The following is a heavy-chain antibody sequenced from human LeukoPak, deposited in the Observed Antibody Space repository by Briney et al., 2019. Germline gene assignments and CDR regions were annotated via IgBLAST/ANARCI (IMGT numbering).Heavy chain of an antibody. Sequence: PGGSLRLSCAASGFTFTNYSMNWVRQTRGKGLEWVSSISSSSTYKYYADSVKGRFTISRDNARNSLYLQMNSLRVDDTAVYYCYPHYYGSGNLNWFDPWGQGTLVTVSS. CDR3: YPHYYGSGNLNWFDP. J-gene: IGHJ5*02. CDR1: GFTFTNYS. D-gene: IGHD3-10*01. V-gene: IGHV3-21*01. CDR2: ISSSSTYK.